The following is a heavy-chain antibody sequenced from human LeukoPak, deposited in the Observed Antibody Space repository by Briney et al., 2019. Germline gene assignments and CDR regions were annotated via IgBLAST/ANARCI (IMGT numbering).Heavy chain of an antibody. D-gene: IGHD3-10*01. CDR1: GGSVTSGGYY. V-gene: IGHV4-39*01. CDR2: IYYTGST. Sequence: PLETLSLTCSVSGGSVTSGGYYWRGLRQPPGKGPEWIATIYYTGSTYYNPSLNSRVTVSIDTFKNQFSLRLTSVTATDTAVYHCARHSGSGSLSRPFDPWGQGTLVTVSS. J-gene: IGHJ5*02. CDR3: ARHSGSGSLSRPFDP.